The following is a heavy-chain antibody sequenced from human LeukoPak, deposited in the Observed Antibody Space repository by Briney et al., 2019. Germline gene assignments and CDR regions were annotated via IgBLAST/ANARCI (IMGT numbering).Heavy chain of an antibody. J-gene: IGHJ6*03. Sequence: SETLSLACTVSGVSISSYYWSWIRQPPGKGLEWIGYIYYSGSTNYNPSLKSRVTISVDTSKNQFSLKLSSVTAADTAVYYCARAFVSPEYYYYYYYMDVWGKGTTVTVSS. CDR2: IYYSGST. CDR3: ARAFVSPEYYYYYYYMDV. CDR1: GVSISSYY. D-gene: IGHD3-16*02. V-gene: IGHV4-59*01.